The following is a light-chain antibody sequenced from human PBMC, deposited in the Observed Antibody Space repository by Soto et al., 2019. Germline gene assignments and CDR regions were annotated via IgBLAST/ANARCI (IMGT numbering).Light chain of an antibody. CDR2: DNV. CDR3: AAWDDSLNAWV. Sequence: QSVLPQPPSASGTPGQRVTISFSTSNSNVGSNPVNWYQQLPGMAPKLTIYDNVERPSGVPDRVSCSRSGTAASLAISGLQFEDEADYYCAAWDDSLNAWVIGGGTKLTVL. V-gene: IGLV1-44*01. CDR1: NSNVGSNP. J-gene: IGLJ3*02.